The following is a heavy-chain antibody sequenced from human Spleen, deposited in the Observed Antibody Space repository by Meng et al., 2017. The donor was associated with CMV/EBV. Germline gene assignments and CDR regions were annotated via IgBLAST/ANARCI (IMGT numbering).Heavy chain of an antibody. D-gene: IGHD4-17*01. CDR1: GCSISVYS. CDR2: IYYSGST. V-gene: IGHV4-59*01. Sequence: SETLSLTFTVPGCSISVYSWSWIRQPPGKGLEWLGYIYYSGSTNYNPSLKSRVTLSVDTSKNQFSLKLSSVTAADTAVYYCAIQPPFYGDYQYFFDYWGQGTLVTVST. CDR3: AIQPPFYGDYQYFFDY. J-gene: IGHJ4*02.